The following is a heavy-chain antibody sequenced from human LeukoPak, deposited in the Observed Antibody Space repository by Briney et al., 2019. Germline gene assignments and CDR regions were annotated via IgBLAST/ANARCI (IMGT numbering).Heavy chain of an antibody. CDR3: ARDLGRGSSWYNWFDP. CDR2: IIPIFGTA. CDR1: GGTFSSCA. Sequence: GSSVKVSCKASGGTFSSCAISWVRQAPGQGLEWMGGIIPIFGTANYAQKFQGRVTITADESTSTAYMELSSLRSEDTAVYYCARDLGRGSSWYNWFDPWGQGTLVTVSS. D-gene: IGHD6-13*01. V-gene: IGHV1-69*01. J-gene: IGHJ5*02.